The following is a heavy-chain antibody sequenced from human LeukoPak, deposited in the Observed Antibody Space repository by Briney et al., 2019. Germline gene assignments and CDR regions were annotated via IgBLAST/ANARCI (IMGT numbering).Heavy chain of an antibody. D-gene: IGHD6-19*01. CDR1: GGSISSYY. J-gene: IGHJ5*02. V-gene: IGHV4-4*07. Sequence: SETLSLTCTVSGGSISSYYWSWIRQPAGKGLEWIGRIYTSGSTNYNPSLKSRVTMSVDTSKNQFSLKLSSVTAADTAVYYCARDKNGEQWLPPRGYRFDPWGQGTLVTVSS. CDR3: ARDKNGEQWLPPRGYRFDP. CDR2: IYTSGST.